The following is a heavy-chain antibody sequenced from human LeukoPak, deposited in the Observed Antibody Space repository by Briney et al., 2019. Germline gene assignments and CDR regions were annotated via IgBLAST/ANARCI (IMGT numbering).Heavy chain of an antibody. D-gene: IGHD1-14*01. V-gene: IGHV1-2*02. Sequence: GASVKLSCKASGYTFTYYYMHWVRQAPGQGLEWMGWINPDSGGTKYAQKFQDRVTMTSDTSISTAYMELSRLRSDDTAVYYCARDHLLFRQPPNWFDPWGQGTLVTVSS. CDR1: GYTFTYYY. CDR3: ARDHLLFRQPPNWFDP. CDR2: INPDSGGT. J-gene: IGHJ5*02.